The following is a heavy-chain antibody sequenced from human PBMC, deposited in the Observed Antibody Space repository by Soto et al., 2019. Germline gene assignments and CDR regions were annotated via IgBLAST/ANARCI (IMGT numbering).Heavy chain of an antibody. D-gene: IGHD3-22*01. CDR3: ARGGFYYFGSSDYGIDY. Sequence: RFLKGNCVDLGVSSSSKVMNWVRQAPGKGLEWVALISFDGSKKNYTGSVKGRFTISRDNSKNMMYLQMNSLSPEDTAVYYCARGGFYYFGSSDYGIDYWGQGTAVMVS. V-gene: IGHV3-30*10. CDR2: ISFDGSKK. CDR1: GVSSSSKV. J-gene: IGHJ4*02.